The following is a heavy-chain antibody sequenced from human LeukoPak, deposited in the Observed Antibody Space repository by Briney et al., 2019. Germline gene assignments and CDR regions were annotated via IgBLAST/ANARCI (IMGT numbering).Heavy chain of an antibody. CDR1: GYTFTAYY. J-gene: IGHJ3*02. CDR3: ARDRSSSSGVNAFDI. Sequence: ASVEVSCKSSGYTFTAYYIHWLRQAPGQGLEWMGRMNPNSGATNYAQEFQGRVTMTRDTSISTAYMELSRLTSDDTAVYYCARDRSSSSGVNAFDIWGQGTMVTVSS. D-gene: IGHD6-13*01. V-gene: IGHV1-2*06. CDR2: MNPNSGAT.